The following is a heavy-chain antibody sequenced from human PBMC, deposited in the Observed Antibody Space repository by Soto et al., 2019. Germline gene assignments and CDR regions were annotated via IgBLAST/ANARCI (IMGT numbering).Heavy chain of an antibody. CDR3: ATPPDAFDI. V-gene: IGHV3-33*01. CDR2: IWYDGSNK. J-gene: IGHJ3*02. CDR1: GFTFSSYG. Sequence: GGSLRLSCAASGFTFSSYGMHWVRQAPGKGLEWVAVIWYDGSNKYYADSVKGRFTISRDNSKNTLYLQMNSLCAEDTAVYYCATPPDAFDIWGQGTMVTVS.